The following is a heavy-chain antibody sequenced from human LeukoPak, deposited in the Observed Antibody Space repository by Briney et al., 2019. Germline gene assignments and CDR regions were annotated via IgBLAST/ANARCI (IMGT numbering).Heavy chain of an antibody. CDR1: RFSFSDYS. CDR3: ARGRGCSSMSCYPDY. CDR2: ISPRSSYR. Sequence: TGGSLRLSCAASRFSFSDYSIKWVRQAPGKGLEWVSSISPRSSYRYYADSVKGRSTISRDNAKNSLNLQMNSLRAEDTAVYYCARGRGCSSMSCYPDYWGQGTLVTVSS. D-gene: IGHD2-2*01. V-gene: IGHV3-21*01. J-gene: IGHJ4*02.